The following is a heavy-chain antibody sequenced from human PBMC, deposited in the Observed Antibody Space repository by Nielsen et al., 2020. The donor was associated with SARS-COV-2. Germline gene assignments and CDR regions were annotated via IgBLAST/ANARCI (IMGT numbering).Heavy chain of an antibody. Sequence: SCAASGFTFSSYGVHWVRQAPGKGLEWVALISYDGSNRYHGDSVKGRFTISRDGSKNTLFLQMNSLGPEDTAVYFCARDQMFRAVHYFYHYNMDVWGKGTTVSVSS. CDR1: GFTFSSYG. CDR2: ISYDGSNR. V-gene: IGHV3-30*03. CDR3: ARDQMFRAVHYFYHYNMDV. J-gene: IGHJ6*03. D-gene: IGHD3-10*02.